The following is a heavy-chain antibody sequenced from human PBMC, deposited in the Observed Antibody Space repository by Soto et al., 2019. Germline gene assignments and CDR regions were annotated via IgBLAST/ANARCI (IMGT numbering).Heavy chain of an antibody. CDR2: IATYNSNK. Sequence: KVSCKTSGDTFTNFGLSWVRQAPGQGLEWMGWIATYNSNKNYAQKFQGRLTLTTDTSTSTGYMELKSLEYDDTAVYYCARVLRGVVNWFDPWGQGTLVTVSS. CDR1: GDTFTNFG. V-gene: IGHV1-18*01. D-gene: IGHD3-10*01. CDR3: ARVLRGVVNWFDP. J-gene: IGHJ5*02.